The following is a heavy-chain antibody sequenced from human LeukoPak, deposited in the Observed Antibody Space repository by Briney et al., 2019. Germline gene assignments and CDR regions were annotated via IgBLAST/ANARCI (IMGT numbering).Heavy chain of an antibody. CDR1: GFTFSDYY. J-gene: IGHJ4*02. CDR3: ARVEGDCSSTSCYLFDY. CDR2: ISSSSSYT. D-gene: IGHD2-2*01. V-gene: IGHV3-11*06. Sequence: GGSLRLSCAASGFTFSDYYMSWIRQAPGEGLEWVSYISSSSSYTNYADSVKGRFTISRDNAKNSLYLQMNSLRAEDTAVYYCARVEGDCSSTSCYLFDYWGQGTLVTVSS.